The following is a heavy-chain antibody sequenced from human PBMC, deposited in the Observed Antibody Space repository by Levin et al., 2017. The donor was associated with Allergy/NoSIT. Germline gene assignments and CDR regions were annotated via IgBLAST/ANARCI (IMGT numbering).Heavy chain of an antibody. J-gene: IGHJ4*02. CDR3: ARRVVPRYWGYLDY. CDR1: GGSISSSSYY. Sequence: SETLSLTCTVSGGSISSSSYYWGWIRQPPGKGLEWIGSIYYSGSTYYSPSLKSRVTISMDTSKNQFSLYLTSVTAADTAVYYCARRVVPRYWGYLDYWGQGTLVTVST. V-gene: IGHV4-39*01. D-gene: IGHD7-27*01. CDR2: IYYSGST.